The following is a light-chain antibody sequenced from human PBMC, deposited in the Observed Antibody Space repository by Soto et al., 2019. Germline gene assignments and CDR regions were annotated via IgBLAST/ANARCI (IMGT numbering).Light chain of an antibody. CDR1: SSDIGFYNY. V-gene: IGLV2-14*01. J-gene: IGLJ1*01. Sequence: QSALTQPASVSGSPGQSITISCTGTSSDIGFYNYISWYQQHPGEAPKLIIYEVAKRPSGVSSRFSGSKSGNTASLTISGLQAEDEADYHCCSYAGSYTYVFGTGTKLTVL. CDR2: EVA. CDR3: CSYAGSYTYV.